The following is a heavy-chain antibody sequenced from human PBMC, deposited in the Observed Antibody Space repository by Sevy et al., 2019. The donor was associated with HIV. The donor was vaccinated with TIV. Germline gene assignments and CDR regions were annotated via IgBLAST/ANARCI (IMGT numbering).Heavy chain of an antibody. CDR2: IYYNGHI. CDR3: AGGNAWGRGYS. Sequence: SETLSLTCTVSGGSITSLYWNWIRQPPGKGLEWIANIYYNGHINYNPSLKSRVTLSLDTSKNQFSLRLCSVTAADTAMYYCAGGNAWGRGYSGDQGPLVTVSS. D-gene: IGHD1-26*01. J-gene: IGHJ5*01. CDR1: GGSITSLY. V-gene: IGHV4-59*08.